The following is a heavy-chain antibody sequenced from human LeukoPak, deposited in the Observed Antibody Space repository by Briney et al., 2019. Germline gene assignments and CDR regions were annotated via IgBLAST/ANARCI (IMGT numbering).Heavy chain of an antibody. CDR1: GGSFSGYY. J-gene: IGHJ4*02. CDR3: ARDKVTMIVGPIDY. Sequence: SETLSLTCAVYGGSFSGYYWSWIRQPPGKGLEWIGEINHSGGTKYNPSLKSRVTISVDTSKNQFSLKLSSVTAADTAVYYCARDKVTMIVGPIDYWGQGTLVTVSS. CDR2: INHSGGT. V-gene: IGHV4-34*01. D-gene: IGHD3-22*01.